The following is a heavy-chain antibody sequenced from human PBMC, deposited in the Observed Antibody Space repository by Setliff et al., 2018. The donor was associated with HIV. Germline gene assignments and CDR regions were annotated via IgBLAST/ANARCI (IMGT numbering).Heavy chain of an antibody. Sequence: PSETLSLTCSVSGGSITSHYWTWIRQPPGKGLEWIGVISYGGSPHYNPSLKSRVTIGMDTSKNQVSLTLSSVTAVDTAVYYCARFCSGGSCPDYWGQGTLVTVSS. CDR1: GGSITSHY. CDR2: ISYGGSP. V-gene: IGHV4-59*11. CDR3: ARFCSGGSCPDY. D-gene: IGHD2-15*01. J-gene: IGHJ4*02.